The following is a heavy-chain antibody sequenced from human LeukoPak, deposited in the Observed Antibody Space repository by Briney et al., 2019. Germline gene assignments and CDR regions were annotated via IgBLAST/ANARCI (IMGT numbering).Heavy chain of an antibody. D-gene: IGHD6-13*01. CDR1: GGTFSSYA. J-gene: IGHJ5*02. Sequence: SVKVSCKASGGTFSSYAISWVRQAPGQGLEWMGRIIPIFGIANYAQKFQGRVTITADKSTSTAYMELSSLRSEDTAVYYCARVQVEGGYQRSIAAAVEGWFDPWGQGTLVTVSS. CDR3: ARVQVEGGYQRSIAAAVEGWFDP. CDR2: IIPIFGIA. V-gene: IGHV1-69*04.